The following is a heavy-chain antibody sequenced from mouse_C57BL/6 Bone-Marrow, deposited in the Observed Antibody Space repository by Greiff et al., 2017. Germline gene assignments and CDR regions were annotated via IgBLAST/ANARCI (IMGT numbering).Heavy chain of an antibody. Sequence: EVQWVESGGGLVKPGGSLKLSCAASGFTFSSYAMSWVRQTPEKRLEWVATISDGGSYTYYPDNVKGRFTISRDNAKNNLYLQMSHLKSEDTAMYYCARDKGYGSSPFAYWGQGTLVTVSA. V-gene: IGHV5-4*01. CDR2: ISDGGSYT. CDR1: GFTFSSYA. D-gene: IGHD1-1*01. CDR3: ARDKGYGSSPFAY. J-gene: IGHJ3*01.